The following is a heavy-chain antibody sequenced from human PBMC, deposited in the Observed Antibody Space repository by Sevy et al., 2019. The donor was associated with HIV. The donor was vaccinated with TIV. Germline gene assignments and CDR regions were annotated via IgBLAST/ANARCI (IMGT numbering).Heavy chain of an antibody. D-gene: IGHD6-13*01. CDR1: GFTFRGYS. V-gene: IGHV3-48*01. CDR2: ISGSSTTI. J-gene: IGHJ5*02. Sequence: GGSLRLSCVGSGFTFRGYSMNWVRQAPGKGLEWVSYISGSSTTIEHADSVKGRFSISRDNADNSVFLQMNRLRVEDTAVYYCARSLAAAENWFDPWGQGTLVTVSS. CDR3: ARSLAAAENWFDP.